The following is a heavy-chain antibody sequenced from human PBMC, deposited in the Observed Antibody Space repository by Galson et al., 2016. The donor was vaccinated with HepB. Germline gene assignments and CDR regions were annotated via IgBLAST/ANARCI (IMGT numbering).Heavy chain of an antibody. Sequence: SLRLSCAASGFSFSNYAMSWVRQAPGKGLEWVSVTSGSGDSTYYADSVKGRFTISRDNSKKTLFLQMDSLRAEDTAVDYCAFSWGGCSSTTCYFDFDFWGQGTLVTVSS. CDR2: TSGSGDST. CDR3: AFSWGGCSSTTCYFDFDF. J-gene: IGHJ4*02. V-gene: IGHV3-23*01. CDR1: GFSFSNYA. D-gene: IGHD2-2*01.